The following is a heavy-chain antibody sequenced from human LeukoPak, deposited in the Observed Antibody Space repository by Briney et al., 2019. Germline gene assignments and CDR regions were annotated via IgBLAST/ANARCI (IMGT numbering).Heavy chain of an antibody. J-gene: IGHJ3*02. V-gene: IGHV4-39*07. Sequence: KTSETLSLTCTVSGDSISSSNYYWAWIRQPPGKGLEWIGSIYYSGSTYYNPSLKSRVTISVDTSKNQFSLKLSSVTAADTAMYYCARPNWHDARLGAFNIWGQGTMVTVSS. CDR2: IYYSGST. CDR3: ARPNWHDARLGAFNI. D-gene: IGHD1-1*01. CDR1: GDSISSSNYY.